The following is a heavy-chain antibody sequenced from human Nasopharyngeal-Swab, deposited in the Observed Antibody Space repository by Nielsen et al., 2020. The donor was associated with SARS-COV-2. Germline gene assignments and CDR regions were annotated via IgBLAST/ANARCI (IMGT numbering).Heavy chain of an antibody. CDR3: ARDHLYCGGGSCYRNYYGMDV. D-gene: IGHD2-15*01. J-gene: IGHJ6*02. CDR2: ISYDGSDK. Sequence: VRQAPGKGLEWVAVISYDGSDKYYADSVRGRFTISRDNSKNTLYLQMDSLRAEDTAVYYCARDHLYCGGGSCYRNYYGMDVWGQGTTVTVSS. V-gene: IGHV3-30*03.